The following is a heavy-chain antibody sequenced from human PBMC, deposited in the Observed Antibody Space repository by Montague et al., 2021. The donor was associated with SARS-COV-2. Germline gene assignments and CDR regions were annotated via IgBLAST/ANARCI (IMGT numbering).Heavy chain of an antibody. CDR3: ARANGYYFDY. V-gene: IGHV4-34*01. D-gene: IGHD2-8*01. CDR2: INHNGST. J-gene: IGHJ4*02. CDR1: GGSFSGYY. Sequence: SETLSLTCAVYGGSFSGYYWSWIRQPPGKGLEWIGEINHNGSTNYNPSLKSRVTTSVDTAKNQFSLKLSSVTAADTAVYYCARANGYYFDYWGQGTLVTVSS.